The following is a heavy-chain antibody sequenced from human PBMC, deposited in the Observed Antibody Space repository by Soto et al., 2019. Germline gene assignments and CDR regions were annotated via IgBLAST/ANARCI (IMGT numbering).Heavy chain of an antibody. CDR1: RYTFTSYY. J-gene: IGHJ5*02. CDR3: ARSSGGNFGIIIEGHNWFAP. D-gene: IGHD1-26*01. CDR2: INPHGGST. Sequence: ASVKVSCKAPRYTFTSYYINWVRQAPGQGLEWMGVINPHGGSTAYAQKFKGRVTLTRDTSASTVYMEVSSLTSEDTAMYYCARSSGGNFGIIIEGHNWFAPWGQGTLVNVSS. V-gene: IGHV1-46*01.